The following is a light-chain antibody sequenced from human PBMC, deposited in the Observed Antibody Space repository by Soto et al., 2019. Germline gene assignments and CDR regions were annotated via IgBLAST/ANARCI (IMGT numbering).Light chain of an antibody. CDR2: GAS. Sequence: EIVLTQSQATLSVSPLERVTLXCRASQSISSNVAWYQLKPGQAPRLLIYGASTRATGIPARFSGSGSGTEFTLTISSLQSEDSAIYYCQQYNSYSTFGQGTKVDIK. CDR3: QQYNSYST. V-gene: IGKV3D-15*01. CDR1: QSISSN. J-gene: IGKJ1*01.